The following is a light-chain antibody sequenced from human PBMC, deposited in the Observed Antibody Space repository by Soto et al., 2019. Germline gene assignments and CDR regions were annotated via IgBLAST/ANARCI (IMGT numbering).Light chain of an antibody. CDR3: QQSYSTPCT. J-gene: IGKJ2*02. Sequence: DIQMTQSPSSLSASVGDRVTITCRASQSISSYLNWYQQKPGKAPKRLIYAASSFQSGVPSRFSGSGSGTDFTLTISSLQPEDFATYYCQQSYSTPCTFGQGTKLEIK. V-gene: IGKV1-39*01. CDR1: QSISSY. CDR2: AAS.